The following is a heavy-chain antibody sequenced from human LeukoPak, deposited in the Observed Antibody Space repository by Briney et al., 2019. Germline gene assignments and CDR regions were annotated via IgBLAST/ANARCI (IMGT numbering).Heavy chain of an antibody. V-gene: IGHV3-48*03. D-gene: IGHD3-3*01. J-gene: IGHJ6*03. Sequence: PGGSLRLSCAASGFTFSSYEMNSVRQAPGKGLEWVSYICSSGSTIYYADSVNGRFTISRDNAKNSLYLQMNSLRAEDTGVYYCARTGRGYDFWSGSYYYIDVWGKGTTVTVSS. CDR3: ARTGRGYDFWSGSYYYIDV. CDR1: GFTFSSYE. CDR2: ICSSGSTI.